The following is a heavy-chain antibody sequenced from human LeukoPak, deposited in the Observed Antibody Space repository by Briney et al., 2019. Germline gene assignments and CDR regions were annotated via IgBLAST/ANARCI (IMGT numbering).Heavy chain of an antibody. D-gene: IGHD1-26*01. J-gene: IGHJ3*02. CDR3: ARTDYGGSCDAFDI. CDR2: IYHSGST. Sequence: SQTLSLTCTVSGDSISSGGYYWSWIRQPPGKGLEWLGYIYHSGSTYYNPSLKSRVTISVDTSKNQFSLKLSSVTAADTAVYYCARTDYGGSCDAFDIWGQGTMVTVSS. V-gene: IGHV4-30-2*01. CDR1: GDSISSGGYY.